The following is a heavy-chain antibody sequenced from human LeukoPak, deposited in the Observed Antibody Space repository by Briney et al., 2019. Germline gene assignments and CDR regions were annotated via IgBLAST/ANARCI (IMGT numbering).Heavy chain of an antibody. V-gene: IGHV3-15*01. J-gene: IGHJ4*02. D-gene: IGHD1-20*01. Sequence: PGGSLRLSCAASGFTFSSCAMSWVRQAPGKGLEWVGRIKSKADGETIDYAAPVKGRFTFSRDDSKNMLYLQMNSLKSEDTAVYYCSTLTSRGLSDSWGQGTLVTVSS. CDR2: IKSKADGETI. CDR1: GFTFSSCA. CDR3: STLTSRGLSDS.